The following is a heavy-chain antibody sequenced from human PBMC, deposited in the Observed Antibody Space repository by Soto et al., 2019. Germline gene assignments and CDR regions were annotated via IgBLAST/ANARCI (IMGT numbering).Heavy chain of an antibody. J-gene: IGHJ3*02. Sequence: HGESLKISCKGSGYSFTSYWIGWVRQMPGKGLEWMGIIYPGDSDTRYSPSFQGQVTISADKSISTAYLQWSSLKASDTAMYYCARVPFYDYIWGSYLLSAPFDIWGQGTMVTVSS. CDR3: ARVPFYDYIWGSYLLSAPFDI. CDR1: GYSFTSYW. V-gene: IGHV5-51*01. CDR2: IYPGDSDT. D-gene: IGHD3-16*02.